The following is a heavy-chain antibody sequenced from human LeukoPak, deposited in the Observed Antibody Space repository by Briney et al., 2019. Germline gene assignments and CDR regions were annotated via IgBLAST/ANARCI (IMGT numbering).Heavy chain of an antibody. CDR3: AEPGWLY. J-gene: IGHJ4*02. CDR1: GFTFSSYG. Sequence: GGSLRLSCAASGFTFSSYGMHWGRPAPGKGLEWVSSISSSSSYIYYADSVKGRFTISRDNAKNSLYLQMNSLRAEDTAVYYCAEPGWLYWGQGTLVTVSS. CDR2: ISSSSSYI. V-gene: IGHV3-21*01. D-gene: IGHD5-12*01.